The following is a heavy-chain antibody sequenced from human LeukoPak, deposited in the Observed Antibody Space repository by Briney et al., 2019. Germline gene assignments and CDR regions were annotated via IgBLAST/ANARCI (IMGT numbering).Heavy chain of an antibody. CDR3: ARLSRATPDY. CDR1: GFTFSNYE. CDR2: ISSTGRTM. Sequence: GGSLRLSCADSGFTFSNYEMVWVRQSPGKGLEWVSYISSTGRTMYYADSVKGRFTISRDNAKKSLYLQMNSLRAEDTAVYYCARLSRATPDYWGQGTLVTVSS. J-gene: IGHJ4*02. V-gene: IGHV3-48*03.